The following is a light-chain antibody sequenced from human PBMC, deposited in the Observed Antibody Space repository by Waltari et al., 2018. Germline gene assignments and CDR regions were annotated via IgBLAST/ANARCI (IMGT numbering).Light chain of an antibody. CDR1: QSVSSN. J-gene: IGKJ5*01. Sequence: EIVMTQSPATLSVSPGERAPLSCRASQSVSSNLAWYQQKPGQAPRLFIYGASTRATGIPARFSGSGSGTEFTLTISSLQSEDFAVYYCQQYNNWPITFGQGTRLEIK. CDR2: GAS. V-gene: IGKV3-15*01. CDR3: QQYNNWPIT.